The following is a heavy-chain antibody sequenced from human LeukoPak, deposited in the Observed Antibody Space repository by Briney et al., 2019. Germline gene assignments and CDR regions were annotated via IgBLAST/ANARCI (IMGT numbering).Heavy chain of an antibody. V-gene: IGHV4-30-4*02. J-gene: IGHJ5*02. CDR3: ARAGSSSWDPNYNWFDP. CDR1: GGSTSSGDYY. Sequence: ESSDTLSLTCTVSGGSTSSGDYYWSWIRQPPGKGLDWIGYIYYSGSTYYNPSLKSRVTISVDTSKNQFSLKLSSVTAADTAVYYCARAGSSSWDPNYNWFDPWGQGTLVTVSS. CDR2: IYYSGST. D-gene: IGHD6-13*01.